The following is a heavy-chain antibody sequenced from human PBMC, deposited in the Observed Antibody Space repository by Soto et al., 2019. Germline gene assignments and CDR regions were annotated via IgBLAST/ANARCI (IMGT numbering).Heavy chain of an antibody. D-gene: IGHD4-17*01. CDR2: ISGSGGGSNT. Sequence: EVQLLESGGGLVQPGGSLRLSCAASGFTFSSYAMSWVRQAPGKGLEWVSAISGSGGGSNTFYADSVQGRFTISVDNSKNTVYLQMNSLRVEDTAVYYCARWDGYGDVWGQGTLVTVSS. V-gene: IGHV3-23*01. J-gene: IGHJ4*02. CDR1: GFTFSSYA. CDR3: ARWDGYGDV.